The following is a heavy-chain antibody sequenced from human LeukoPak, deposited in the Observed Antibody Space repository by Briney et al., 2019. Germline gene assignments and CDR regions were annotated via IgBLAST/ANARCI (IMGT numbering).Heavy chain of an antibody. D-gene: IGHD3-10*01. CDR1: GYTFTGYY. J-gene: IGHJ4*02. V-gene: IGHV1-2*02. CDR2: INPNSGGT. Sequence: ASVKVSCKASGYTFTGYYMHWVRQAPGQGLEWMGWINPNSGGTNYAQKFQGRVTMTRDTSTSTVYTELSSLRSEDTAVYYCARAFTSGSYYDHFDYWGQGTLVTVSS. CDR3: ARAFTSGSYYDHFDY.